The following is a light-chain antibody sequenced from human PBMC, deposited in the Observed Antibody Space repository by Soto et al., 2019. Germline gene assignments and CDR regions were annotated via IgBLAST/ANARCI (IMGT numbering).Light chain of an antibody. J-gene: IGKJ1*01. V-gene: IGKV1-27*01. Sequence: DIQMTQSPSSLSASLGDRVTITCRASQGISNYLALYQQQPWKVPTLLIYVASTFQSGVPPRFSGSGSGTDFTLTISRLQPEDVANYYCQKYNSAPWTFGQGTKVEIK. CDR1: QGISNY. CDR3: QKYNSAPWT. CDR2: VAS.